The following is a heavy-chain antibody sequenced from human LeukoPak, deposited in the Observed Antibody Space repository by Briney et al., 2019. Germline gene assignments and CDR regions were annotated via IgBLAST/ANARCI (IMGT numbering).Heavy chain of an antibody. V-gene: IGHV3-7*03. CDR1: GFTFSSYW. CDR3: ARVLRYCSGGNCYSGGLGYMDV. Sequence: AGGSLRLSCAASGFTFSSYWMSWVRQAPGKGLEWVANIKQDGSEENYVDSVKGRFTIPRDNAKNSLFLQMNSLRAEDTAVYYCARVLRYCSGGNCYSGGLGYMDVWGKGTTVTISS. CDR2: IKQDGSEE. D-gene: IGHD2-15*01. J-gene: IGHJ6*03.